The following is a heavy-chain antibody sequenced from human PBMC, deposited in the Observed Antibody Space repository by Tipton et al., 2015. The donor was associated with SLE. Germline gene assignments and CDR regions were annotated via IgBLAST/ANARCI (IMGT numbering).Heavy chain of an antibody. D-gene: IGHD2-21*01. Sequence: TLSLTCTVSGDSVKTTIYSWGWIRQPPGKGLQWIGYIYHSGSTNFNPSLKSRVTTSVDTSKNQFSLKLNSVTAADTAVYYCARVRPEYCGGDCPACDCWGQGTLVTVSS. V-gene: IGHV4-61*01. J-gene: IGHJ4*02. CDR1: GDSVKTTIYS. CDR2: IYHSGST. CDR3: ARVRPEYCGGDCPACDC.